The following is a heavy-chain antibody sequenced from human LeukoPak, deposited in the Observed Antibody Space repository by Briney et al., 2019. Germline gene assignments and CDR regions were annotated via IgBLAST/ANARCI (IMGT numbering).Heavy chain of an antibody. CDR2: IYYSGST. J-gene: IGHJ6*02. CDR1: GGSISSSSYY. V-gene: IGHV4-39*07. D-gene: IGHD3-10*01. Sequence: PSETLSLTCTVSGGSISSSSYYWGWIRQPPGKGLEWIGSIYYSGSTYYNPSLKSRVTISVDTSKNQFSLKLSSVTAADTVVYYCARILRGSGSYSMDVWGQGTTVTVSS. CDR3: ARILRGSGSYSMDV.